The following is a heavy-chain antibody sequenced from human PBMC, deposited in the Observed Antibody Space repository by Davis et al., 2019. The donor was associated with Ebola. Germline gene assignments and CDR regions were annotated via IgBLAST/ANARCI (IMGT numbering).Heavy chain of an antibody. CDR3: ARVLRGWYSFDY. J-gene: IGHJ4*02. Sequence: ASVKVSCKASGYTFTSYAMHWVRQAPGQRLEWMGWINAGNGNTKYSQKFQGRVTITRDTSASTAYMELSSLRSEDTAVYYCARVLRGWYSFDYWGQGTLVTVSS. CDR2: INAGNGNT. V-gene: IGHV1-3*01. CDR1: GYTFTSYA. D-gene: IGHD6-19*01.